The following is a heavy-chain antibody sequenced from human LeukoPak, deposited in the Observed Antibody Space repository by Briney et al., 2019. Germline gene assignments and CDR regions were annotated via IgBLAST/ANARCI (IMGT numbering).Heavy chain of an antibody. CDR3: VRLRSFHLASGWFDT. CDR2: IYYSGTT. Sequence: TSETLSLTCTVSGDSISSSSYYWGWIRQPPGKGLEWIGSIYYSGTTYYNPSLKSRVTISVDTSKNQFSLNLSSVTAADTAVYYCVRLRSFHLASGWFDTWGQGTLVTVSS. V-gene: IGHV4-39*07. CDR1: GDSISSSSYY. J-gene: IGHJ5*02. D-gene: IGHD3-3*02.